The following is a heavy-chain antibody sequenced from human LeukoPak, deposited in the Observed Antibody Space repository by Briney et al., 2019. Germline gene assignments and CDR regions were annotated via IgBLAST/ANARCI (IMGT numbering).Heavy chain of an antibody. V-gene: IGHV3-48*03. D-gene: IGHD1-26*01. Sequence: GGSLRLSCAASGFTFSSYEMNWVRQAPRKGLGWVSYISSSGSPIYYADSVKGRFTISRDNAKNSLYLQMKSLRDEDTAVYYCAGSVGASGGDAFDIWGQGTMVTVSS. CDR1: GFTFSSYE. J-gene: IGHJ3*02. CDR3: AGSVGASGGDAFDI. CDR2: ISSSGSPI.